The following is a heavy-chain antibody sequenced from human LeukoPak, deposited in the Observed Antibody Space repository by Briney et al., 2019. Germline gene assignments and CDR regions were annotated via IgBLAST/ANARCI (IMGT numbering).Heavy chain of an antibody. D-gene: IGHD3-22*01. Sequence: PGGSLRLSCAASGFTFSSYAMSWIRQPPGKGLEWIGYIYYSGSTNYNPSLKSRVTISVDTSKNQFSLKLSSVTAADTAVYYCARAPYDSSGYYYPYYFDYWGQGTLVTVSS. J-gene: IGHJ4*02. V-gene: IGHV4-59*01. CDR3: ARAPYDSSGYYYPYYFDY. CDR2: IYYSGST. CDR1: GFTFSSYA.